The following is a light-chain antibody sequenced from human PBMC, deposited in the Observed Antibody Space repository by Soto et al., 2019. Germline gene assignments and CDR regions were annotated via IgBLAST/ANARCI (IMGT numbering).Light chain of an antibody. CDR1: SSNVGSYNL. CDR3: CSHTTGSTVYV. V-gene: IGLV2-23*02. Sequence: QSVLTQPASVSGSPGQSITISCTGTSSNVGSYNLVSWYQQHPGQAPKLLIYEVVNRPSGVSDRFSGSKSGSTASLRISGLQAEDEADYYCCSHTTGSTVYVFGGGTKVTVL. CDR2: EVV. J-gene: IGLJ1*01.